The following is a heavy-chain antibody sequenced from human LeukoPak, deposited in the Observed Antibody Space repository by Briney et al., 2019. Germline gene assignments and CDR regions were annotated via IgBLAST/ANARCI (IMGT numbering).Heavy chain of an antibody. Sequence: PGGSLRLSCAASGFTFSSYWMSWVRQAPGKGLEWVSAITATSSSTHDADSVQGRFTISRDNSKNTLYLQMNSLRPEDTAIYYCAKLFESGTYNNFFHYWGQRTLVTVFS. V-gene: IGHV3-23*01. J-gene: IGHJ4*02. D-gene: IGHD3-10*01. CDR1: GFTFSSYW. CDR3: AKLFESGTYNNFFHY. CDR2: ITATSSST.